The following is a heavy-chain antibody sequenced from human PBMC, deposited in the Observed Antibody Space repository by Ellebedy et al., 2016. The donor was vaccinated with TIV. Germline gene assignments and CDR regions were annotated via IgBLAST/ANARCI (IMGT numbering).Heavy chain of an antibody. Sequence: PGGSLRLSCGASGFIFSSYGMHWVRQAPGKGLEWVAVIWYDGSNRYYADPVKGRFTISRDNSKNTLYLQMNSLRAEDTAVYYCARDLCGGDCYSRDLGYWGQGTLVTVSS. J-gene: IGHJ4*02. CDR1: GFIFSSYG. CDR3: ARDLCGGDCYSRDLGY. D-gene: IGHD2-21*02. V-gene: IGHV3-33*01. CDR2: IWYDGSNR.